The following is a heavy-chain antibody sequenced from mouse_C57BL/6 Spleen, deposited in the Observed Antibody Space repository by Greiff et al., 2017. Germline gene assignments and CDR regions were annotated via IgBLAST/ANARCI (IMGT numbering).Heavy chain of an antibody. V-gene: IGHV14-4*01. CDR1: GLNIKDDY. CDR3: TIATVVPWYFDV. Sequence: VQLKQSGAELVRPGASVKLSCTASGLNIKDDYMHWVKQRPEQGLEWIGWIDPENGDTEYASKFQGKATITADTSSNTAYLQLSSLTSEDTAVYYCTIATVVPWYFDVWGTGTTVTVSS. CDR2: IDPENGDT. D-gene: IGHD1-1*01. J-gene: IGHJ1*03.